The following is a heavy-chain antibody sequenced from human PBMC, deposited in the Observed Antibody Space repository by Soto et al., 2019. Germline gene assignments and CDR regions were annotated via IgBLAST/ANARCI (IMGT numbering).Heavy chain of an antibody. D-gene: IGHD3-3*01. J-gene: IGHJ4*02. CDR2: IYYSGAT. V-gene: IGHV4-31*03. CDR1: GVSISRNDYS. CDR3: ARDQGDFWGGAVDS. Sequence: QVQLQESGPGLVKPSQTLSLICSVSGVSISRNDYSWNWIRQHPGKGLEWIGYIYYSGATYYNPALQSRVTISVDASKNQFSLKLSSVTAADTGVYYCARDQGDFWGGAVDSWGQGTLVNVSS.